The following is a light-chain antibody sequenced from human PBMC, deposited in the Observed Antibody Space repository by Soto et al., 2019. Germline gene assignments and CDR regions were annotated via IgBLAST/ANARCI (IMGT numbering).Light chain of an antibody. CDR3: CSYAGSSTRWV. Sequence: QSALTQPASVSGSPGQSITISCTGTTSDDGTYNLVSRYQQHPGKAPKLIIYEGSKRPSGVSNRFSGSKSGDAASLTISGLQAEDEADYYCCSYAGSSTRWVFGGGTKLTVL. CDR1: TSDDGTYNL. CDR2: EGS. V-gene: IGLV2-23*01. J-gene: IGLJ3*02.